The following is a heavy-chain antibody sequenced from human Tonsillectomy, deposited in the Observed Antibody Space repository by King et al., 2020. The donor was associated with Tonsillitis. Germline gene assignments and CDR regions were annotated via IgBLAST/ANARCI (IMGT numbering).Heavy chain of an antibody. Sequence: VQLQESGPGLVKPSETLSLTCTVSGYSISSGYYWGWIRQPPGKGLEWIGSIYHSGSTYYNPSLKSRVTISVDTSKNQFSLKLSSVTAADTAVYYCARGGDSPHLDDYWGQGTLVTVSS. CDR3: ARGGDSPHLDDY. D-gene: IGHD2-21*01. CDR2: IYHSGST. CDR1: GYSISSGYY. J-gene: IGHJ4*02. V-gene: IGHV4-38-2*02.